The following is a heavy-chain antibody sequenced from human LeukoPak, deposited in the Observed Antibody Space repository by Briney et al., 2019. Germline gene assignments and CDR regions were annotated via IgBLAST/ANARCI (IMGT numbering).Heavy chain of an antibody. CDR3: ASPMTLVLRGLAGIDAFNI. V-gene: IGHV4-30-2*01. J-gene: IGHJ3*02. CDR1: GGSISSGGYY. Sequence: SETLSLTCTVSGGSISSGGYYWSWIRQPPGKGLEWIGHISHSGSIYYSPSLRGRVTISLDRSKNQFSLNLSSATAADTAVYYCASPMTLVLRGLAGIDAFNIWGQGTMVTASS. D-gene: IGHD3-22*01. CDR2: ISHSGSI.